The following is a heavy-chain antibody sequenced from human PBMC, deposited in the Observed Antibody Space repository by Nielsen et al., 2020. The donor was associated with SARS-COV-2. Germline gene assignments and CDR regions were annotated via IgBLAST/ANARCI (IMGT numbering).Heavy chain of an antibody. J-gene: IGHJ2*01. CDR3: ARDSLIAAAGNLGYFDL. CDR1: GYTFTSYY. D-gene: IGHD6-13*01. CDR2: INPSGGST. Sequence: ASVKVSCKASGYTFTSYYMHWVRQAPGQGLEWMGIINPSGGSTSYAQKFQGRVTMTRDTSTSTVYMELSSLRSEDTAVYYCARDSLIAAAGNLGYFDLWGRGTLVTVSS. V-gene: IGHV1-46*01.